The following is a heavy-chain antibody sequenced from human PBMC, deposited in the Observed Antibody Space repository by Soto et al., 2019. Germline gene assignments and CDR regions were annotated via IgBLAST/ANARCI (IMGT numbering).Heavy chain of an antibody. Sequence: SETLSLTCAIYGASLGGFHWTWLRQAPGKGLEWIGELIHGGSTNYNPSLKSRVSFSLDTSKNQFSLHLMSVTAAGTAVYYCARSPLGYDYVRQTWREVGDSFDIWGRGTMVTVSS. V-gene: IGHV4-34*12. J-gene: IGHJ3*02. CDR2: LIHGGST. D-gene: IGHD3-16*01. CDR1: GASLGGFH. CDR3: ARSPLGYDYVRQTWREVGDSFDI.